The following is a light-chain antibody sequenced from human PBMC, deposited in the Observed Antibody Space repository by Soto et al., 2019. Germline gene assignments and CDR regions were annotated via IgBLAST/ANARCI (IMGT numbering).Light chain of an antibody. Sequence: MKQSPATLSVNKGERATLSCRASQSVRNNLAWYQQKPGQAPSLLIYGASTRATGIPARFSGSGSGTEFTLTISSLQSEDFAVYFCHQYNNWPRTFGQGTRLEN. CDR3: HQYNNWPRT. V-gene: IGKV3-15*01. CDR1: QSVRNN. CDR2: GAS. J-gene: IGKJ5*01.